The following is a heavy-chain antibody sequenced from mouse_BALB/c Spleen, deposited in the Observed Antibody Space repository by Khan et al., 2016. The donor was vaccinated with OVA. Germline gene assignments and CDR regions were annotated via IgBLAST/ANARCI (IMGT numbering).Heavy chain of an antibody. Sequence: QVQLKESGPGLVAPSQSLSITCTVSGFSLTSYGVHWVRQPPGKGLEWLGVIWAGGSTNYNSALMSRLSISKDNSKSKVFLTMTSLQTDDTSMSYCASLDDLWGQGTPLPVSS. D-gene: IGHD2-4*01. J-gene: IGHJ2*01. V-gene: IGHV2-9*02. CDR1: GFSLTSYG. CDR2: IWAGGST. CDR3: ASLDDL.